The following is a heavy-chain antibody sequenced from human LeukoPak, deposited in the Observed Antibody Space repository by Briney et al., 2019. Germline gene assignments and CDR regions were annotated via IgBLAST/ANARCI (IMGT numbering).Heavy chain of an antibody. CDR2: ISGSEGST. Sequence: GGSLRLSCAASGFTFSTYAMTWVRQAPGKGLEWVSTISGSEGSTYYADSVKGRFTISRDNSKNTLDLQMNSLRADDTAVYYCARDRRLVRDRYNWFDPWGQGTLVTVSS. J-gene: IGHJ5*02. CDR3: ARDRRLVRDRYNWFDP. V-gene: IGHV3-23*01. CDR1: GFTFSTYA. D-gene: IGHD3-10*01.